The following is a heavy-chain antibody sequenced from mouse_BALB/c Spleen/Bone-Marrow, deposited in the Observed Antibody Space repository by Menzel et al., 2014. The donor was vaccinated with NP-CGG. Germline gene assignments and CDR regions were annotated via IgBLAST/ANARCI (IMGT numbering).Heavy chain of an antibody. Sequence: VQLQQSGAELVKPGASVKLSCTASGFNIKDTYMYWVKRRPEQGLEWIGRIDPANGNTKYDPKFQDKATITADTSSYTAYLQLSSLTSEDTAVYYCARYYYGSSLFAYWGQGTLVTVSA. CDR3: ARYYYGSSLFAY. V-gene: IGHV14-3*02. CDR1: GFNIKDTY. CDR2: IDPANGNT. D-gene: IGHD1-1*01. J-gene: IGHJ3*01.